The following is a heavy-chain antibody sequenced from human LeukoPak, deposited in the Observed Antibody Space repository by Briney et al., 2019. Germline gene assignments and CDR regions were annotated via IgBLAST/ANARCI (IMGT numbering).Heavy chain of an antibody. V-gene: IGHV3-30*04. J-gene: IGHJ3*02. Sequence: PGGSLRLSCAASGFTFSSYAMHWVRQAPGKGLEWVAVISYDGSNKYYADSVKGRFTISRDNSKNTLYLQMNSLRAEDTAVYYCARASYDHDAFDIWGQGTMVTVSS. CDR2: ISYDGSNK. CDR3: ARASYDHDAFDI. CDR1: GFTFSSYA. D-gene: IGHD3-22*01.